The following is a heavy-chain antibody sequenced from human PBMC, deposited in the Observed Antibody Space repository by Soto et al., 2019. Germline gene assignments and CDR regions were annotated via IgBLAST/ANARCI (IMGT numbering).Heavy chain of an antibody. J-gene: IGHJ6*02. Sequence: SETLSLTCTVSGGSVLNGGHYWTWIRQHPGKGLEWIGKVFYSGSTHYNPALKSRLIISVDTSKNQFSLKLSSVTAADTAVYYCARERRVYGSGTGYYYYGMDVWGQGTTVTVSS. V-gene: IGHV4-31*03. CDR1: GGSVLNGGHY. CDR3: ARERRVYGSGTGYYYYGMDV. CDR2: VFYSGST. D-gene: IGHD3-10*01.